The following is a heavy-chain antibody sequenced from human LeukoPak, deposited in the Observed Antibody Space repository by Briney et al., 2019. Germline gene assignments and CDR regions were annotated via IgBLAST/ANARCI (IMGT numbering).Heavy chain of an antibody. Sequence: SETLSLTCTVSGYSISSGYYWGWIRQPPGKGLEWIWSIYHSGSTYYNPSLKSRVTISVDTSKNQFSLKLSSVTAADTAVYYCARGGKGPVSYYYYMDVWGKGTTVTVSS. CDR2: IYHSGST. CDR1: GYSISSGYY. J-gene: IGHJ6*03. D-gene: IGHD1-14*01. V-gene: IGHV4-38-2*02. CDR3: ARGGKGPVSYYYYMDV.